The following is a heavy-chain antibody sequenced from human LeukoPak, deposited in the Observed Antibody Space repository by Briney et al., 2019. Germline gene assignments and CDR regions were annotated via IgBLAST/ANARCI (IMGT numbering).Heavy chain of an antibody. CDR1: GFTFGSYA. J-gene: IGHJ4*02. V-gene: IGHV3-23*01. D-gene: IGHD6-19*01. Sequence: GGSLRLSCEASGFTFGSYAMYWVRQAPGKGLEWVAGIFGSGGSAHYADSVKGRFTISRDNSKNTVYLQINSLRAEDTAVYYCGKTTTGYSSGQKPAWPVDYWGQGTLVTVSS. CDR2: IFGSGGSA. CDR3: GKTTTGYSSGQKPAWPVDY.